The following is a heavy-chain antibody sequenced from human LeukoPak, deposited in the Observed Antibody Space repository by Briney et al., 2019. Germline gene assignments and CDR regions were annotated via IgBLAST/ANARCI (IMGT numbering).Heavy chain of an antibody. CDR3: ARGGDPVRGVGPHYYYYMDV. Sequence: GSSVKVSCKASGGTFSSYAISWVRQAPGQGLEWMGGIIPIFGTANYAQKFQGRVTITADESTSTAYMELSSLRSEDTAVYYCARGGDPVRGVGPHYYYYMDVWGKGTTVTVSS. CDR2: IIPIFGTA. CDR1: GGTFSSYA. D-gene: IGHD3-10*01. V-gene: IGHV1-69*01. J-gene: IGHJ6*03.